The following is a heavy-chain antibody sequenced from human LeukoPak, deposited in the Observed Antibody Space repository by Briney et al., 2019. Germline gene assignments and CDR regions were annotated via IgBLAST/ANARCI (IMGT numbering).Heavy chain of an antibody. J-gene: IGHJ4*02. CDR3: ARLIIAAAGSFDY. V-gene: IGHV4-39*01. CDR2: IYYSGST. Sequence: SETLSLTCTVSGVSISSSSYYWGWIRQPPGKGLEWIGSIYYSGSTYYNPSLKSRVTISVDTSKNQFSLKLSSVTAADTAVYYCARLIIAAAGSFDYWGQGTLVTVSS. CDR1: GVSISSSSYY. D-gene: IGHD6-13*01.